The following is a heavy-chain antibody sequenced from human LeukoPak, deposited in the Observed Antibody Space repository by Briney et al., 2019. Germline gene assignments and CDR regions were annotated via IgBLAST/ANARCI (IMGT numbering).Heavy chain of an antibody. CDR1: GYTFTSYD. J-gene: IGHJ6*02. V-gene: IGHV1-8*01. CDR2: MNPNSGNT. D-gene: IGHD6-13*01. Sequence: ASVKVSCKASGYTFTSYDINWVRQATGQGLEWMGWMNPNSGNTGYAQKFQGRVTMTRNTSISTAYMELSSLRSEDTAVYYCARVDNTIRYSSSWYYYYYGMDVWGQGTTVTVSS. CDR3: ARVDNTIRYSSSWYYYYYGMDV.